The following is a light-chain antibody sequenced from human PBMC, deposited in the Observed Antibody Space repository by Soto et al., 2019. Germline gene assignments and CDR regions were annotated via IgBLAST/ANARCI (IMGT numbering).Light chain of an antibody. V-gene: IGLV2-14*03. CDR1: SSDVGGNKY. Sequence: QSALTQPASVSGSPGQSITISCTGTSSDVGGNKYVSWYQHYPGKAPKLMICDVSNRPSGVSNRFSGSKSGNTASLTISGLQAEDEADYYCSAFTGTTYVFGTGTKPPS. CDR2: DVS. CDR3: SAFTGTTYV. J-gene: IGLJ1*01.